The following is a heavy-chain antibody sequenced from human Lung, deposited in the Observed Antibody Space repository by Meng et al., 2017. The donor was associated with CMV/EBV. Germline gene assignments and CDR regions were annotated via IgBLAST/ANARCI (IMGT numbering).Heavy chain of an antibody. CDR2: SYEEGTN. V-gene: IGHV4-31*11. D-gene: IGHD6-25*01. CDR3: ARPAPDNWFDP. J-gene: IGHJ5*02. CDR1: SGTMSSGGYC. Sequence: TCAVYSGTMSSGGYCWSGMRQNAEKGLEWSGKSYEEGTNNYNTSIRSPVTISVDKSKNHFSLNLTSVTAAATAVYYCARPAPDNWFDPWGQGALVTVSS.